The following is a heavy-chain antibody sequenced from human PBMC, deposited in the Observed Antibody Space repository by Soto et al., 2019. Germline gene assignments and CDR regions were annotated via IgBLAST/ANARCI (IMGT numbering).Heavy chain of an antibody. D-gene: IGHD3-22*01. CDR1: GGSISSGGYY. CDR2: TYYSGNT. V-gene: IGHV4-31*03. J-gene: IGHJ4*02. Sequence: SETLSLTCTVSGGSISSGGYYWNWIRQHPGKGLEWIGYTYYSGNTYYNPSLKSRVTMSVDTSKNQFSLRLSSVTAADTAVYYCARDPHYTDSSGYYVSSGSFDSWGQGTLVTVSS. CDR3: ARDPHYTDSSGYYVSSGSFDS.